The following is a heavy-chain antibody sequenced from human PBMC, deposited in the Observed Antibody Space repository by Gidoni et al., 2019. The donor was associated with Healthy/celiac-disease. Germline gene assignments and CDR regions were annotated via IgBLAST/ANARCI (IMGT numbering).Heavy chain of an antibody. CDR1: GCSLRTSSSY. D-gene: IGHD2-21*02. CDR2: IYYSGST. V-gene: IGHV4-39*01. J-gene: IGHJ5*02. CDR3: ARGQIVVVTARNWFDP. Sequence: QLQLQESSPGLVKPSEHLSLTFTVSGCSLRTSSSYWGWFRQPPGKGLDWIGSIYYSGSTYYNPSLKSRVTISVDTSKNKFYLKLSSVTAADTAVYYCARGQIVVVTARNWFDPWGQGTLVTVSS.